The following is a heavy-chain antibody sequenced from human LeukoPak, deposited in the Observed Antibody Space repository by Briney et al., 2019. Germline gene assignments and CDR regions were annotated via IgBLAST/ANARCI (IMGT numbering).Heavy chain of an antibody. Sequence: ASVKVSCKASGHTFTSYYMHWVRQAPGQGLEWMGIINPSGGSTSYAQKFQGRVTMTRDTSTSTVYMELSSLRSEDTAVYYCARGQGQPVLRYLDWLLATDAYGMDVWGQGTTVTVSS. CDR1: GHTFTSYY. V-gene: IGHV1-46*01. J-gene: IGHJ6*02. CDR3: ARGQGQPVLRYLDWLLATDAYGMDV. D-gene: IGHD3-9*01. CDR2: INPSGGST.